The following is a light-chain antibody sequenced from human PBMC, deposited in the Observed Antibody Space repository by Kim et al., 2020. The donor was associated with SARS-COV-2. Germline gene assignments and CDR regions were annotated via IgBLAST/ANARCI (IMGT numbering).Light chain of an antibody. CDR2: QAS. CDR1: QSVDNW. CDR3: KQYETYWT. Sequence: DIQMTQSPSTLSAFVGTRVTITCRASQSVDNWLAWYQQMPGKAPKLLIYQASKLASGVPSRFSGCGSGTTFTLTIYNLQPDDSAIYYCKQYETYWTFGPGTKVDIK. V-gene: IGKV1-5*03. J-gene: IGKJ1*01.